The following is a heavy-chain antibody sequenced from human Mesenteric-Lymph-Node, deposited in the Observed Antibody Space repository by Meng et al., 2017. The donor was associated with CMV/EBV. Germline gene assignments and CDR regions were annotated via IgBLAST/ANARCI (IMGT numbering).Heavy chain of an antibody. J-gene: IGHJ4*02. CDR1: GYSFSDYW. CDR2: IYPGDSDT. Sequence: SGYSFSDYWIGWVRQMPGKGLKWMGVIYPGDSDTRYSPSFQGQVTISADKSINTAYLQWSSLKASDTAMYYCARRYKYSSGWPFDYWGQGTLVTVSS. CDR3: ARRYKYSSGWPFDY. D-gene: IGHD6-19*01. V-gene: IGHV5-51*01.